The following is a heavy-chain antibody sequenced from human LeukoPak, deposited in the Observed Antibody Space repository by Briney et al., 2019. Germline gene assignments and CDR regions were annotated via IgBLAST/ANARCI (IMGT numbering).Heavy chain of an antibody. CDR1: GYSVTELS. D-gene: IGHD3-3*01. V-gene: IGHV1-24*01. CDR3: ATRSGDFWSGYVG. Sequence: ASVKVSCKVSGYSVTELSMQWVRQAPGKGLECLGGFDPEEAKMVYAQKFQGRVTMTEDTSTDTAYMELRGLTSADTAVYYCATRSGDFWSGYVGWGQGTLVAVS. CDR2: FDPEEAKM. J-gene: IGHJ4*02.